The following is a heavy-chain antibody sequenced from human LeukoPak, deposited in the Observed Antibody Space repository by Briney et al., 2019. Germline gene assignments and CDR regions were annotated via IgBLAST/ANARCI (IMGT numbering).Heavy chain of an antibody. J-gene: IGHJ4*01. Sequence: SETLSLTCVVSGGSLSTHHWSWIRQSPGRGLEWIGYISDSGSTNYNPSHKSRVTISVDTSKNQFSLMLSSVTAADTAVYYCARGYDSSAYYPFNYWGQEPWSPSPQ. CDR2: ISDSGST. D-gene: IGHD3-22*01. CDR1: GGSLSTHH. CDR3: ARGYDSSAYYPFNY. V-gene: IGHV4-59*11.